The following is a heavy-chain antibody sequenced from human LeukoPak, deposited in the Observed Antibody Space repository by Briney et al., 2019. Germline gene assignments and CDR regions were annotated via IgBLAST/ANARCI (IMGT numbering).Heavy chain of an antibody. CDR1: GYTFTGYY. Sequence: WASVKVSCKASGYTFTGYYMHWVRQAPGQGLEWMGWINPNSGGTNYAQKFQGRVTMTRDTSISTAYMELSRLRSDDTAVYYCARDEVQISPDTAMVCPDYWGQGTLVTVSS. J-gene: IGHJ4*02. D-gene: IGHD5-18*01. CDR2: INPNSGGT. V-gene: IGHV1-2*02. CDR3: ARDEVQISPDTAMVCPDY.